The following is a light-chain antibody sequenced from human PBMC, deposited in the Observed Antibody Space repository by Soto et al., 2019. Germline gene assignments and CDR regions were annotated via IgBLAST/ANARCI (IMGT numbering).Light chain of an antibody. CDR3: QQYYTTPVT. CDR1: QSVLYSSNNKDY. Sequence: DIVMPQSPDSLAVSLGERATINCKSSQSVLYSSNNKDYLAWYQQKPGQPPKLLIYWASTLESGVPDRFSGSESGTDFTLTISSLQAEDVAVYYCQQYYTTPVTFGQGTKVEIK. CDR2: WAS. J-gene: IGKJ1*01. V-gene: IGKV4-1*01.